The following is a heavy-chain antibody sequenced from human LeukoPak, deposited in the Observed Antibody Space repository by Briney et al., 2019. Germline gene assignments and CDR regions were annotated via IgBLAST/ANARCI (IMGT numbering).Heavy chain of an antibody. CDR1: GFTFSSYG. CDR2: ISYDGSNK. V-gene: IGHV3-30*03. D-gene: IGHD5-18*01. Sequence: GGSLRLSCAASGFTFSSYGMHWVRQAPGRGLEWVAVISYDGSNKYYADSVKGRFTISRDNSKNTMYLQMNSVRAEDTAVYYCARDLSGIAGYTYGRGIDYWGQGTLVTVSS. J-gene: IGHJ4*02. CDR3: ARDLSGIAGYTYGRGIDY.